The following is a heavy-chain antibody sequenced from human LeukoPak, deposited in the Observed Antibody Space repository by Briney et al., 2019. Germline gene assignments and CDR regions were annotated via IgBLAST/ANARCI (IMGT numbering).Heavy chain of an antibody. D-gene: IGHD6-19*01. Sequence: GGSLRVSCAASVFTFNSYAMTWVRQAPGKGLEGVSHDSDSGGITYYADSVKGRFTISRDNSKNTLDLQMKSLRAEDTAVYYCAKTTAGNSSGRYPGWPVDYWGQGTLVTVSS. J-gene: IGHJ4*02. CDR3: AKTTAGNSSGRYPGWPVDY. CDR1: VFTFNSYA. V-gene: IGHV3-23*01. CDR2: DSDSGGIT.